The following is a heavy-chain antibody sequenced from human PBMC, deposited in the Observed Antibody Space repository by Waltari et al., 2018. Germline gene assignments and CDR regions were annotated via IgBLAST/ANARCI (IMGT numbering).Heavy chain of an antibody. V-gene: IGHV3-33*01. Sequence: QVHLVESGGGVVQPGASLRLSCATSGFSLYSNGMHWVRRAPGKGLEWVALIWNQGNERQYSDSVRGRFTISRDTSTNTVFLEMSSLTDDDTAIYYCAREGTGRCTNGICSMDYWGQGTLVTVSS. CDR2: IWNQGNER. D-gene: IGHD2-8*01. CDR1: GFSLYSNG. CDR3: AREGTGRCTNGICSMDY. J-gene: IGHJ4*02.